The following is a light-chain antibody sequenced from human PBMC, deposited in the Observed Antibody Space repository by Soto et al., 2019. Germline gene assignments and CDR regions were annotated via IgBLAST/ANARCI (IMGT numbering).Light chain of an antibody. J-gene: IGLJ2*01. CDR1: SSDVGGYNY. CDR3: SSYTTSSTLNMV. V-gene: IGLV2-14*01. CDR2: EVN. Sequence: QSVLTQPASVSGSPGQSITISCTGTSSDVGGYNYVSWYQQHPGKAPKLMIYEVNNRPSGVSNRFSGSKSGNTASLTISGLQAEDEADYYCSSYTTSSTLNMVFGGGTQLTVL.